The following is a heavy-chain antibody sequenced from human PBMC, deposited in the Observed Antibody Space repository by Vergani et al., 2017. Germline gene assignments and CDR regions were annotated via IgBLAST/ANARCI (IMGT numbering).Heavy chain of an antibody. J-gene: IGHJ6*03. Sequence: QVQLQQWGGGLLKPSETLSLTCVVNGGSFTSYHWTWIRQSPGEGLEWVGDIDHTGRPDYNPSLKGGLTMSVDKSRNQFSLTLNSVTATDTAIYFCARVNTEANGHLYYYYYMDVWGQGTAVTVS. D-gene: IGHD2-8*01. CDR1: GGSFTSYH. CDR2: IDHTGRP. V-gene: IGHV4-34*01. CDR3: ARVNTEANGHLYYYYYMDV.